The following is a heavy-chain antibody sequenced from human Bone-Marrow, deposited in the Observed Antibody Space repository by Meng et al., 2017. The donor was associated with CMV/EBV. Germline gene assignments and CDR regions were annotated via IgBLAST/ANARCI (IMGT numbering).Heavy chain of an antibody. CDR3: ARLYSYGDYYFDY. CDR1: GFTFSDYY. Sequence: GESLKISCAASGFTFSDYYMSWIRQAPGKGLEWVSYISSSGSTIYYADSVKGRFTISRDNAKNSLYLQMNSLRAEDTAVYYCARLYSYGDYYFDYWGQGTLVTVSS. V-gene: IGHV3-11*01. D-gene: IGHD5-18*01. J-gene: IGHJ4*02. CDR2: ISSSGSTI.